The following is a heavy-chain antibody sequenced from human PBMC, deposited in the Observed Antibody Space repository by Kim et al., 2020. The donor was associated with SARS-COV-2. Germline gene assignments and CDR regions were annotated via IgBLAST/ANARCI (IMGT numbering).Heavy chain of an antibody. CDR2: INPSGGST. CDR3: ARDGTLVVAATPVGWFDP. V-gene: IGHV1-46*01. CDR1: GYTFTSYY. Sequence: ASVKVSCKASGYTFTSYYMHWVRQAPGQGLEWMGIINPSGGSTSYAQKFQGRVTMTRDTSTSTVYMELSSLRSEDTAVYYCARDGTLVVAATPVGWFDPWGQGTLVTVSS. J-gene: IGHJ5*02. D-gene: IGHD2-15*01.